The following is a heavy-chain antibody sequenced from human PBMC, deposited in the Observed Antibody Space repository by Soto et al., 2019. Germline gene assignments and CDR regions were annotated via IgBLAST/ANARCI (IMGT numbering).Heavy chain of an antibody. CDR1: GYTLTELS. V-gene: IGHV1-24*01. CDR2: FDPEDGET. J-gene: IGHJ6*02. CDR3: ATARITIFGKPGDYYYYGMDV. D-gene: IGHD3-3*01. Sequence: ASVKVSCKVSGYTLTELSMHCVRQAPGKVLEWMGGFDPEDGETIYAQKFQGRVTMTEDTSTDTAYMELSSLRSEDTAVYYCATARITIFGKPGDYYYYGMDVWGQGTTVTVSS.